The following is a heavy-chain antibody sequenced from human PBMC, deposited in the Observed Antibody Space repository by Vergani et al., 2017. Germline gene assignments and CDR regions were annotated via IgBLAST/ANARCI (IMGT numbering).Heavy chain of an antibody. J-gene: IGHJ3*02. Sequence: QVQLVQSGAEVKKPGSSVKVSCKASGGTFSSYAISWVRQAPGQGLEWMGGIIPIFGTANYAQKFQGRVTITADESTSTAYMELSSLRSEDTAVYYCARDISRDYSNYGDAFDIWGQGTMVTVSS. D-gene: IGHD4-11*01. CDR3: ARDISRDYSNYGDAFDI. CDR2: IIPIFGTA. V-gene: IGHV1-69*01. CDR1: GGTFSSYA.